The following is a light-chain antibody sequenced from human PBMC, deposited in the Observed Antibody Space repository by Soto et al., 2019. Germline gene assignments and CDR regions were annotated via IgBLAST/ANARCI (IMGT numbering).Light chain of an antibody. Sequence: EIVLTQSPGTLSLSPGERATLSCRASQSVSSSYLAWYQQKPGQAPGLLIYGASSRATGIPDRFSGSGSGTDFTLTISRLEPEDFAVYYCQQYGSSPATFXQGTKVDIK. CDR2: GAS. CDR1: QSVSSSY. CDR3: QQYGSSPAT. V-gene: IGKV3-20*01. J-gene: IGKJ1*01.